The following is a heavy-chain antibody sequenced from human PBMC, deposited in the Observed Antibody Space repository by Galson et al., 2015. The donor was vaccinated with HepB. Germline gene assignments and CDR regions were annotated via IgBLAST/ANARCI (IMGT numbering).Heavy chain of an antibody. CDR1: GDSVSSNSAA. Sequence: CAISGDSVSSNSAAWNWIRQSPSRGLDWLGATYYRSKWHSVYAPSVQGRITINPDASKNQFSLQLNSVTPEDTAVYYCVRGQADAGSDRIYGMDVWGQGTTVTVSS. D-gene: IGHD3-16*02. CDR3: VRGQADAGSDRIYGMDV. J-gene: IGHJ6*02. CDR2: TYYRSKWHS. V-gene: IGHV6-1*01.